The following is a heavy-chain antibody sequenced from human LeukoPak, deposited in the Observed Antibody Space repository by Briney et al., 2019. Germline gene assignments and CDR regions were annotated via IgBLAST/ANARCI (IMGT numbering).Heavy chain of an antibody. Sequence: SETLSLTCTVSGASVSGSPYYWGWIRQPPGKGLEWIGSIYSSGSTYYNTSLKSRVTISVDTSKNQFPLKLSSVTAADTAVYYCARETSQKGAHYMDVWGKGTTVTISS. D-gene: IGHD3-16*01. CDR2: IYSSGST. CDR3: ARETSQKGAHYMDV. J-gene: IGHJ6*03. CDR1: GASVSGSPYY. V-gene: IGHV4-39*06.